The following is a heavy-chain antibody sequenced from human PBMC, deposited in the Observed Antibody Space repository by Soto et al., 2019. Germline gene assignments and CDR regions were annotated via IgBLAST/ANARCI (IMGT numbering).Heavy chain of an antibody. CDR1: GFTVSSNY. V-gene: IGHV3-66*01. Sequence: EVQLVESGGGLVQPGGSLRLSCAASGFTVSSNYMSWVRQAPGKGLEWGSVIYSGGSTYYADSVKGRFTISRDNSKNTLYLQMNSLRAEDTAVYYCARGTRGANYYYYYYMDVWGKGTTVTVSS. CDR2: IYSGGST. CDR3: ARGTRGANYYYYYYMDV. D-gene: IGHD2-2*01. J-gene: IGHJ6*03.